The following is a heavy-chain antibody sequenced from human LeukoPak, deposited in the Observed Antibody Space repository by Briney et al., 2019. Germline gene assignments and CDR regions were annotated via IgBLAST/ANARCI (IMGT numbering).Heavy chain of an antibody. CDR1: GGSIGSSSSY. V-gene: IGHV4-39*07. J-gene: IGHJ4*02. CDR3: ARDFAPEI. CDR2: IYHSGST. Sequence: SETLSLTCTVSGGSIGSSSSYWGWIRQPPGKGLEWIGEIYHSGSTNYNPSLKSRVTISVDKSKNQFSLKLSSVTAADTAVYYCARDFAPEIWGQGTLVTVSS.